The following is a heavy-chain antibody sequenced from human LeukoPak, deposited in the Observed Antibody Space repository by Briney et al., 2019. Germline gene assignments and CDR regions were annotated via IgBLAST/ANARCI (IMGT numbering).Heavy chain of an antibody. V-gene: IGHV4-59*01. D-gene: IGHD5-18*01. CDR3: ARTRGTRGYSSATHFDS. CDR2: IYYTGST. CDR1: GGSISSYY. Sequence: SETLSLTCTVSGGSISSYYWSWIRQPPGKGLEWIGYIYYTGSTNYNPSLKSRVSISVDTSKNQFSLRLTSVTAADTAMYFCARTRGTRGYSSATHFDSWGQGTLVTVSS. J-gene: IGHJ4*02.